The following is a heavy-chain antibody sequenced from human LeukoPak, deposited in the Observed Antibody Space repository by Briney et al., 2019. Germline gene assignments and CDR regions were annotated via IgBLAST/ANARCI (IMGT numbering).Heavy chain of an antibody. V-gene: IGHV1-69*06. CDR2: IIPIFGTA. CDR3: ARIASGGYSYGDC. J-gene: IGHJ4*02. Sequence: ASVKVSCKASGGTFSSYAISWVRQAPGQGLEWMGGIIPIFGTANYAQKFQGRVTITADKSTSTAYMELSSLRSEDTAVYYCARIASGGYSYGDCWGQGTLVTVSS. CDR1: GGTFSSYA. D-gene: IGHD5-18*01.